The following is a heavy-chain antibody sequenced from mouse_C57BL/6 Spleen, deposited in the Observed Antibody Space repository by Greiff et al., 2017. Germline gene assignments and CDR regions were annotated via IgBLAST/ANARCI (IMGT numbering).Heavy chain of an antibody. J-gene: IGHJ3*01. D-gene: IGHD3-3*01. V-gene: IGHV1-61*01. Sequence: VKLQQPGAELVRPGSSVKLSCKASGYTFTSYWMDWVKQRPGQGLEWIGNIYPSDSETHYNQKFKDKATLTVDKSSSTAYMQLSSLTSEDSAVYYCARGTAFAYWGQGTLVTVSA. CDR2: IYPSDSET. CDR1: GYTFTSYW. CDR3: ARGTAFAY.